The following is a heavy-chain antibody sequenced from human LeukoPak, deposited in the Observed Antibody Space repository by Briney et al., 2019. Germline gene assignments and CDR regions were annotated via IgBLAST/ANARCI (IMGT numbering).Heavy chain of an antibody. J-gene: IGHJ4*02. CDR1: GGTFSSYA. V-gene: IGHV1-69*13. CDR2: IIPIFGTA. Sequence: GASVKVSCKASGGTFSSYAISWVRQAPGQGLEWMGGIIPIFGTANYAQKFQGRVTITADESTSTAYMELSSLRSEDTAVYYCARGGGLPFRMYGCLFDYWGQGTLVTVSS. D-gene: IGHD3-10*01. CDR3: ARGGGLPFRMYGCLFDY.